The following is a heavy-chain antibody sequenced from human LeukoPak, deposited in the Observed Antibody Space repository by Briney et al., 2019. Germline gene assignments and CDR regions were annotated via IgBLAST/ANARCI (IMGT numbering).Heavy chain of an antibody. J-gene: IGHJ6*02. CDR3: ARGAWVSGDSKYRYYGIDV. CDR2: IDYSGST. D-gene: IGHD4-17*01. V-gene: IGHV4-59*01. CDR1: GASISSYY. Sequence: SETLSLTCTVSGASISSYYWSWIRQPPGKGLEWIGYIDYSGSTNYTPSLKSRVTISVDTSKNQFSLKLSSVTAADTALYYCARGAWVSGDSKYRYYGIDVWGQGTTVTVSS.